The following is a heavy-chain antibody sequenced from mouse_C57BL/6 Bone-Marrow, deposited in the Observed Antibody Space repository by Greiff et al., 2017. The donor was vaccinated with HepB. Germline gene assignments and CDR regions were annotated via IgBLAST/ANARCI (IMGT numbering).Heavy chain of an antibody. CDR1: GFTFSSYA. CDR3: ARDRRSNYGFDY. J-gene: IGHJ2*01. CDR2: ISGGGSYT. V-gene: IGHV5-4*01. Sequence: EVKLQESGGGLVKPGGFLKLSCAASGFTFSSYAMSWVRQTPEKRLEWVATISGGGSYTYYPDNVKGRFTISRDNAKNNLYLQMSHLKSEDTAMYYCARDRRSNYGFDYWGQGTTLTVSS. D-gene: IGHD2-5*01.